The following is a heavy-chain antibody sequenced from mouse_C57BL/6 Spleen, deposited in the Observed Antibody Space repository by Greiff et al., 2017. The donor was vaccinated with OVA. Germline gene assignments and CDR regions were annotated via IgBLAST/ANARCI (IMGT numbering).Heavy chain of an antibody. CDR2: IYPGDGDT. V-gene: IGHV1-82*01. Sequence: QVQLQQSGPELVKPGASVKISCKASGYAFSSSWMNWVKQRPGKGLEWIGRIYPGDGDTNYNGKFKGKATLTADKSSSTAYMQLSSLTSEDSAVYFCARSGGYYGNYGARDYWGQGTSVTVSS. CDR1: GYAFSSSW. D-gene: IGHD2-1*01. CDR3: ARSGGYYGNYGARDY. J-gene: IGHJ4*01.